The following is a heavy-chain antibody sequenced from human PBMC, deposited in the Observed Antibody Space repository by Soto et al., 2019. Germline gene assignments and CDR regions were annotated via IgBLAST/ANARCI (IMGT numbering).Heavy chain of an antibody. J-gene: IGHJ6*03. CDR1: GYTFTSYD. Sequence: ASVKVSCKASGYTFTSYDINWVRQATGQGLEWMGWMNPNSGNTSYAQKFQGRVTMTRNTSISTAYMELSSLRSEDTAVYYCARGPRLDSSSWLDYYYYYYMDVWGKGTTVTASS. CDR3: ARGPRLDSSSWLDYYYYYYMDV. D-gene: IGHD6-13*01. V-gene: IGHV1-8*01. CDR2: MNPNSGNT.